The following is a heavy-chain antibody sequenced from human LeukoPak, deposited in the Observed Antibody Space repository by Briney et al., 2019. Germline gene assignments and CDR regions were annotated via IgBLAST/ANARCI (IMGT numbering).Heavy chain of an antibody. J-gene: IGHJ4*02. V-gene: IGHV4-4*02. Sequence: PSETLSLTCAVSGGSISSSNWWSWVRQPPGKGLEWTGEIYHSGSTNYYPSLKRRVTISVGKSKNQFSLKLSSVTAADTAVYYCASYKLSTVTTYFDYWGQGTLATVSS. D-gene: IGHD4-17*01. CDR1: GGSISSSNW. CDR2: IYHSGST. CDR3: ASYKLSTVTTYFDY.